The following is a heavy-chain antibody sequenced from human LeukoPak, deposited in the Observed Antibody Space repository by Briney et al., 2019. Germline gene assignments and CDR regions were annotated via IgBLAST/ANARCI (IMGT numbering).Heavy chain of an antibody. J-gene: IGHJ4*02. Sequence: SETQSLTCTVSGGSISSSSYYWGWIRQPPGKGLEWIGNIHYSGTTYYNPSLKSRVTMSVDTSKNQFSLKLSSVIPADTAVYDCAIPTLYNGYGFDSWGQGTLVTVSS. V-gene: IGHV4-39*01. D-gene: IGHD5-12*01. CDR3: AIPTLYNGYGFDS. CDR1: GGSISSSSYY. CDR2: IHYSGTT.